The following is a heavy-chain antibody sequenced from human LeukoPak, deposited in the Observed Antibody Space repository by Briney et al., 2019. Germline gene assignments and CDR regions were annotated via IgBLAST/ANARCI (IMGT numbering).Heavy chain of an antibody. V-gene: IGHV4-34*01. Sequence: PSETLSVTCAVYGGSFSDYFWTWVRQPPGGGGGWIGEPNHGGVTNYNPSLMGLVIMSVDTPKNQNSLTASSVTTADTAVYYSARVGYSFSINTWSRTGLGAYPTTYTSYMDVWGKGTPATV. CDR3: ARVGYSFSINTWSRTGLGAYPTTYTSYMDV. D-gene: IGHD5-18*01. J-gene: IGHJ6*03. CDR1: GGSFSDYF. CDR2: PNHGGVT.